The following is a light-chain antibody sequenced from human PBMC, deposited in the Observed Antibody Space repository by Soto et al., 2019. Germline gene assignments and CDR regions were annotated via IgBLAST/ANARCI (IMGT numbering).Light chain of an antibody. Sequence: EIVLTQSPGTLSLSPGERATLSCRASQSVTNNYLAWYQQKAGQAPRLLIYLASNRAAGTPDRFSGSGSGADFTLTVNRPEPEDFAVYFCQQYGSSPWTCGQGTKVDIK. V-gene: IGKV3-20*01. J-gene: IGKJ1*01. CDR3: QQYGSSPWT. CDR1: QSVTNNY. CDR2: LAS.